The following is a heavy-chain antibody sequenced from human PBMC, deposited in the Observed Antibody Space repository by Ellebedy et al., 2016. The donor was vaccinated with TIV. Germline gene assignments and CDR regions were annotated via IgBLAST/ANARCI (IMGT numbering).Heavy chain of an antibody. CDR1: GFTFSSYA. Sequence: GGSLRLSXAASGFTFSSYAMSWVRQAPGKGLEWVSAISGSGGSTYYADSVKGRFTISRDNSKNTLYLQMNSLRAEDTAVYYCAKGPLFGEGVDYWGQGTLVTVSS. V-gene: IGHV3-23*01. CDR2: ISGSGGST. CDR3: AKGPLFGEGVDY. J-gene: IGHJ4*02. D-gene: IGHD3-10*01.